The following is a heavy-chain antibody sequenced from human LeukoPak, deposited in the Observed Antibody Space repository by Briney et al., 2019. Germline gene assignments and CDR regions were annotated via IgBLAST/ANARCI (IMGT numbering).Heavy chain of an antibody. CDR2: ISYDGSNK. CDR1: GFTFSSYA. J-gene: IGHJ5*02. CDR3: ARGRGIDP. V-gene: IGHV3-30-3*01. Sequence: GGSLRLSCAASGFTFSSYAMHWVRQAPGKGLEWVAVISYDGSNKYYADSVKGRFTISRDNSKNTLYLQMNSLRAEDTAVYYCARGRGIDPWGQGTLVTISS.